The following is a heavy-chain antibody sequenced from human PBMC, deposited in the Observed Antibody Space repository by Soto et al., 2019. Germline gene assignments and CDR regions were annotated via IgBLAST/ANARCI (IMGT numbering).Heavy chain of an antibody. CDR2: INHSGST. J-gene: IGHJ5*02. V-gene: IGHV4-34*01. Sequence: PSETLSLTCAVYGGSFSGYYWSWIRQPPGKGLEWIGEINHSGSTNYNPSLKSRVTISVDTSKNQFSLKLSSVTAADTAVYYCARYHNWNYGLDPWGQGTLVTVSS. CDR3: ARYHNWNYGLDP. CDR1: GGSFSGYY. D-gene: IGHD1-7*01.